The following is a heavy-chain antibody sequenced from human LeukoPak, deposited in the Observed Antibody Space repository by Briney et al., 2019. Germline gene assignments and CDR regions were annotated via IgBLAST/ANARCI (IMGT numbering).Heavy chain of an antibody. V-gene: IGHV4-59*08. CDR2: IYYSGST. CDR3: ARRGDSGYDQFDY. CDR1: GGSISSYY. D-gene: IGHD5-12*01. J-gene: IGHJ4*02. Sequence: SETLSLTCTVSGGSISSYYWSWIRQPPRKGLEWIGYIYYSGSTNYNPSLKSRVTISVDTSKNQFSLKLSSVTAADTAVYYCARRGDSGYDQFDYWGQGTLVTVSS.